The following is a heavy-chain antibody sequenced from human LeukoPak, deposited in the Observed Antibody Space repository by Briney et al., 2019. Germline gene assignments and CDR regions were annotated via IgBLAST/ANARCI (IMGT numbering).Heavy chain of an antibody. V-gene: IGHV1-24*01. CDR2: FDPEDGET. CDR1: GYTLTELS. J-gene: IGHJ6*03. CDR3: ARGQVPGVGATLYYYYCYMDV. D-gene: IGHD1-26*01. Sequence: ASVKVSCKVSGYTLTELSMHWVRQAPGKGLEWMGGFDPEDGETIYAQKFQGRVTMTEDTSTDTAYMELSSLRSEDTAVYYCARGQVPGVGATLYYYYCYMDVWGKGTTVTVSS.